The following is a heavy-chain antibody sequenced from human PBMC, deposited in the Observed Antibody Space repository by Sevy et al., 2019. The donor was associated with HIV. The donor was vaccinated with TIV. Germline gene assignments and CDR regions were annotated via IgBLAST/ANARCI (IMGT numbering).Heavy chain of an antibody. D-gene: IGHD2-8*01. Sequence: GGSRRLSCAASGFTFSKYSMSWVRQPPGKGLGWVSTLSFGCGEINYADSVKGRFTISRDNSKSSVYLQMNNLRPEDTAVYYCAREGCTKPHDYWGQGTLVTVSS. J-gene: IGHJ4*02. CDR2: LSFGCGEI. V-gene: IGHV3-23*01. CDR3: AREGCTKPHDY. CDR1: GFTFSKYS.